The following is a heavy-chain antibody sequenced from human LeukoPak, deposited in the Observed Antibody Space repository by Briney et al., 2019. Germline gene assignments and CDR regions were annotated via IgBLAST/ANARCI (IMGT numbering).Heavy chain of an antibody. D-gene: IGHD1-26*01. CDR1: GGSISSGSYY. V-gene: IGHV4-39*01. J-gene: IGHJ4*02. CDR3: ARRTPYSGSYIFDY. CDR2: IYYSGTT. Sequence: PSETLSLTCTVSGGSISSGSYYWAWIRQPPGKGLEWIGSIYYSGTTYYNPSLKRRVTISADTSKNQISLKLSSVTAADTAVYYCARRTPYSGSYIFDYWGQGTLVTVSS.